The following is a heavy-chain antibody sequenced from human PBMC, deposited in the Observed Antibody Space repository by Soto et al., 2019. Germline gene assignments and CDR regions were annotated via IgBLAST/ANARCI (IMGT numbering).Heavy chain of an antibody. D-gene: IGHD3-22*01. V-gene: IGHV1-18*01. CDR3: ARVIHYYDSSGYYPNWFDP. CDR2: ISAYNGDT. CDR1: GYTFTSYG. Sequence: ASVKVSCKASGYTFTSYGISWVRQAPGQGLEWMGWISAYNGDTNYAQKLQGRVTMTTDTSTSTAYMELRSLRSDDTAVYYCARVIHYYDSSGYYPNWFDPWGQGTLVTVSS. J-gene: IGHJ5*02.